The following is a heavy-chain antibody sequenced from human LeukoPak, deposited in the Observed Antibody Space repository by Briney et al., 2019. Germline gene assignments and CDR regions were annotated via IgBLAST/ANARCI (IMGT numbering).Heavy chain of an antibody. D-gene: IGHD2-21*01. Sequence: PGGSLRLSCAASGFTFSSYDMHWVRQATGKGLEWVSDIGTAGDTYYPGSVKGRFTISRENAKNSLYLQMNSLRAGDTAVYYCARALFATSLVTSWGQGTLVTVSS. J-gene: IGHJ4*02. V-gene: IGHV3-13*01. CDR1: GFTFSSYD. CDR2: IGTAGDT. CDR3: ARALFATSLVTS.